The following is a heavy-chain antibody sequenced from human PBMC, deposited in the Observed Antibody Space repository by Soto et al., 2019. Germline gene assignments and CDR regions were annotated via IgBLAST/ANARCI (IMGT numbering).Heavy chain of an antibody. CDR3: AKGRVVGVTTCPDF. CDR2: INGNGRSK. Sequence: EVQLLESGGGLVQPGGSLRLSCAASGFTFSNFAMSWYRQAPGKGLEWVSVINGNGRSKYHADSVQGRFTISRDNSKNALYLQMNSLRAGDTALYYCAKGRVVGVTTCPDFWGQGTLVTFSS. CDR1: GFTFSNFA. V-gene: IGHV3-23*01. D-gene: IGHD1-26*01. J-gene: IGHJ4*02.